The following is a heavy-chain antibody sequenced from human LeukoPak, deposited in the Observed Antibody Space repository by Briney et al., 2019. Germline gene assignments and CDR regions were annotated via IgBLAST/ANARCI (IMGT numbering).Heavy chain of an antibody. D-gene: IGHD2-15*01. CDR1: GFTFSSYG. J-gene: IGHJ4*02. V-gene: IGHV3-33*06. CDR2: IWYDGSNK. CDR3: AKDTERYCSGGSCYYFDY. Sequence: PGRSLRLSCAASGFTFSSYGMHWVRQAPGKGLEWVAVIWYDGSNKYYADSVKGRFTISRDNSKDTLYLQMNSLRAEDTAVYYCAKDTERYCSGGSCYYFDYWGQGTLVTVSS.